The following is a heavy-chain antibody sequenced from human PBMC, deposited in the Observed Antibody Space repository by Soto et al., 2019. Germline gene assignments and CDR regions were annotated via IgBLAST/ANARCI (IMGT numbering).Heavy chain of an antibody. CDR2: IIPIFGTA. Sequence: GASLEVCCKSSGGTFSSYAIMWVRHAPGQGLEWMGGIIPIFGTANYAQKFQGRVTITADESTSTAYMELSSLRSEDTAVYYCARGIDARSLRRAYYYYGMDVSGQRTTVTFPS. J-gene: IGHJ6*01. V-gene: IGHV1-69*13. CDR3: ARGIDARSLRRAYYYYGMDV. D-gene: IGHD6-6*01. CDR1: GGTFSSYA.